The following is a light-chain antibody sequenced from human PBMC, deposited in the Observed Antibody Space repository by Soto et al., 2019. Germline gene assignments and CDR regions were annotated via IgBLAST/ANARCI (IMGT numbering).Light chain of an antibody. V-gene: IGKV3-11*01. CDR2: DAS. CDR1: QSGSNF. Sequence: EIVLTQSPATLSLSPGERATLSCRASQSGSNFLAWYQHKPGQAPRLLIYDASNRATGFPAMFIGSGSGTDFTLTISSLEPEDFAVYFCQQRSNCLWTFGQGTKVEV. CDR3: QQRSNCLWT. J-gene: IGKJ1*01.